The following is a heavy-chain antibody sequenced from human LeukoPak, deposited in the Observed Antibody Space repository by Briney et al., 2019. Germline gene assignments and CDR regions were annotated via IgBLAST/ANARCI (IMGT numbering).Heavy chain of an antibody. J-gene: IGHJ4*02. Sequence: GGSLRLSCAASGFTFSSYGMSWVRQAPGKGLEWVANIKQDGSEKYYVDSVKGRFTISRDNAKNSLYLQMNGLRAEDTAVYYCARDKHYYDSSGYLSYWGQGTLVTVSS. CDR3: ARDKHYYDSSGYLSY. V-gene: IGHV3-7*01. CDR2: IKQDGSEK. D-gene: IGHD3-22*01. CDR1: GFTFSSYG.